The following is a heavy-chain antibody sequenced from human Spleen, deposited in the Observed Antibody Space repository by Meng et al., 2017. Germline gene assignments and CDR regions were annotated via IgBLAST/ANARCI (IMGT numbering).Heavy chain of an antibody. CDR2: INGDGNKK. V-gene: IGHV3-74*01. J-gene: IGHJ4*02. CDR3: ARDRIAAAGTDY. Sequence: GGSLRLSCAASGFTFSSYGMHWVRQAPGKGLVWVSRINGDGNKKTYADSVKGRFTISRDNAKNTLLLQMNSLRAEDTALYYCARDRIAAAGTDYWGQGTLVNV. D-gene: IGHD6-13*01. CDR1: GFTFSSYG.